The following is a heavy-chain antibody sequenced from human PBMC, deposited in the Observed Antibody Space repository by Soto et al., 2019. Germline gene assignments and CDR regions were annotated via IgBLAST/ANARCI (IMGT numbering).Heavy chain of an antibody. V-gene: IGHV3-21*01. J-gene: IGHJ5*02. D-gene: IGHD6-13*01. CDR3: ASWYSSSLRWFDP. Sequence: VGSLRLSCAASGFTFSSYSMNWVRQAPGKGLEWVLSISSSSSYIYYADSVKGRFTISRDNAKNSLYLQMNSLRAEDTAVYYCASWYSSSLRWFDPWGQGTLVTVSS. CDR2: ISSSSSYI. CDR1: GFTFSSYS.